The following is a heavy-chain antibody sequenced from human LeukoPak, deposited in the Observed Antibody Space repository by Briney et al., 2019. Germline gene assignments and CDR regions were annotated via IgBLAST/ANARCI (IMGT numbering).Heavy chain of an antibody. Sequence: SETLSLTCAVSGGSISSGGYYWSWIRQHPGKGLEWIGYIYYSGSTYYNPSLKSRVTISVDTSKNQFSLKLSSVTAADTAVYYCAGTYDDYIGYWGQGTLVTVSS. J-gene: IGHJ4*02. D-gene: IGHD5-12*01. CDR3: AGTYDDYIGY. CDR1: GGSISSGGYY. V-gene: IGHV4-31*11. CDR2: IYYSGST.